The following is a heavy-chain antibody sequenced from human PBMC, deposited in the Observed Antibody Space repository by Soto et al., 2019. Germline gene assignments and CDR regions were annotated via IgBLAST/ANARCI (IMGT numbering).Heavy chain of an antibody. D-gene: IGHD2-2*02. CDR1: GDSVSSNSAA. CDR2: TYYRSKWYN. J-gene: IGHJ6*03. V-gene: IGHV6-1*01. Sequence: SQTLPLTCAISGDSVSSNSAAWNWIRQSPSRGLEWLGRTYYRSKWYNDYAVSVKSRITISPDTSKNQFSLQLNSVTPEDTAVYYCARADIVVVPAAIEGYYYYYYMDVWGKGTTVTVSS. CDR3: ARADIVVVPAAIEGYYYYYYMDV.